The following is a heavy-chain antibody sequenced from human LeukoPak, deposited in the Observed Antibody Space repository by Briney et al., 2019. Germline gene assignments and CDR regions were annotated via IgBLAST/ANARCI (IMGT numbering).Heavy chain of an antibody. CDR3: ARDPEFHGSSGYYDD. Sequence: GVSLRLSCATSGSTFNAYAMHWVRQAPGKGLEWVAVISHDGNKRDYVDSVRGRFTISRDSSKRTLYLQMNTLRVEDTALYYCARDPEFHGSSGYYDDWGQGTLVSVSS. CDR1: GSTFNAYA. D-gene: IGHD3-22*01. J-gene: IGHJ4*02. V-gene: IGHV3-30-3*01. CDR2: ISHDGNKR.